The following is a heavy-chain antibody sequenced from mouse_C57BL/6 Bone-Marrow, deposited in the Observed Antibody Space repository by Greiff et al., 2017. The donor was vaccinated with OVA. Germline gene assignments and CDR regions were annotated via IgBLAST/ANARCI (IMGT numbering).Heavy chain of an antibody. Sequence: VKLQQSGAELVKPGASVKISCKASGYAFSSYWMNWVKQRPGKGLEWIGQIYPGDGDTNYNGKFKGKATLTADKSSSTAYMQLSSLTYEDSAVYFWARTNYYGSSYWYFDVWGTGTTVTVSS. D-gene: IGHD1-1*01. J-gene: IGHJ1*03. V-gene: IGHV1-80*01. CDR1: GYAFSSYW. CDR2: IYPGDGDT. CDR3: ARTNYYGSSYWYFDV.